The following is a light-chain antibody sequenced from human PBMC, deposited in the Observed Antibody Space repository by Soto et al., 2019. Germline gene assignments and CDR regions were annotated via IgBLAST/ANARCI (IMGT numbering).Light chain of an antibody. CDR1: QSISSF. CDR2: DAS. Sequence: DIQMTQSPSSLSASVGDRVTVTCRASQSISSFLNWYQQKPGKAPNLLIFDASNLKSGVPSRFSGSGSGTEFTLTISSLQPDDFATYYCQQYNSYSGTFGQGTKVDI. CDR3: QQYNSYSGT. V-gene: IGKV1-5*01. J-gene: IGKJ1*01.